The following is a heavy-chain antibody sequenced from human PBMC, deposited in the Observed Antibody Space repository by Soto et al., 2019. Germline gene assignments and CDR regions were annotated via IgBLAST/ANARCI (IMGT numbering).Heavy chain of an antibody. J-gene: IGHJ4*02. V-gene: IGHV3-33*01. Sequence: QVQLVESGGGVVQPGRSLRLSCAASGFTFSSYGMHWVRQAPGKGLEWVAVIGYDGSNKYYADSVKGRFTISRDNSKNSLYLQMKSLSAEDTAVYYCARGPPYPSYYNSTSGYGDYFDYWGQGTLVTVSS. CDR3: ARGPPYPSYYNSTSGYGDYFDY. CDR2: IGYDGSNK. D-gene: IGHD2-2*01. CDR1: GFTFSSYG.